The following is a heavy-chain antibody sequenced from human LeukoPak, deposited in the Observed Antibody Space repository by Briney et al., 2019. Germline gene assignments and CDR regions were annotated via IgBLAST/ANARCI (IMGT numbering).Heavy chain of an antibody. V-gene: IGHV4-59*01. CDR2: ISYSGTT. CDR3: ARLSTVTTSFDY. D-gene: IGHD4-17*01. Sequence: GSLRLSGSASGFTFSSYSRNWIRQPPGKGLEGIGYISYSGTTNYNPSLKRRVPIYIDTYKRQFSLKLNSVTAADTAVYYCARLSTVTTSFDYWGQGTLVTVSS. CDR1: GFTFSSYS. J-gene: IGHJ4*02.